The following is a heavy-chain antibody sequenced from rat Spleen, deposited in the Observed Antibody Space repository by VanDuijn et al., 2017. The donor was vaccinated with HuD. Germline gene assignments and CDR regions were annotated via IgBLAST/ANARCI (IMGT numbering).Heavy chain of an antibody. CDR1: GFTFSNYG. CDR3: ARQGSGYNWFAY. Sequence: EVQLVESGGGLVQPGRSLKLSCAASGFTFSNYGMHWIRQAPTKGLEWVASISPSGGSTYYGDSVKGRFTISRDNAKSTLYLQMDSLRSEDTATYYCARQGSGYNWFAYWGQGTLVTVSS. CDR2: ISPSGGST. V-gene: IGHV5-19*01. D-gene: IGHD1-4*01. J-gene: IGHJ3*01.